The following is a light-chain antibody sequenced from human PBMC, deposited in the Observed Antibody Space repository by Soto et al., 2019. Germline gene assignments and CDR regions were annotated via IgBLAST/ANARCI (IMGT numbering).Light chain of an antibody. CDR1: SSSIGSNS. CDR2: TNN. CDR3: AAWEGSLTVYV. V-gene: IGLV1-44*01. Sequence: QSVLTQPPSASGTPGQRVTISCSGSSSSIGSNSVNWYQQLPRTAPKVLIYTNNQRPSGVPDRFSGSKSGTSASLAISGLQSEDEADYYCAAWEGSLTVYVFGTGTTLTVL. J-gene: IGLJ1*01.